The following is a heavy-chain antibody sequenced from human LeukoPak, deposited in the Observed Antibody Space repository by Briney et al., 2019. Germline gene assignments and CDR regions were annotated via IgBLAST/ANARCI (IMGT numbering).Heavy chain of an antibody. Sequence: PWETLSLTCAVYGGSFSGYYWSWIRQPPGKGLEWIGEINHSGSTNYNPSLKSRVTISVDTSKNQFSLKLSSVTAADTAVYYCARMGGYIAALDYWGQGTLVTVSS. V-gene: IGHV4-34*01. CDR3: ARMGGYIAALDY. J-gene: IGHJ4*02. CDR2: INHSGST. CDR1: GGSFSGYY. D-gene: IGHD6-13*01.